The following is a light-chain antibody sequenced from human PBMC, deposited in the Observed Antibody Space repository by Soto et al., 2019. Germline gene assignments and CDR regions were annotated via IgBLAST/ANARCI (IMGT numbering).Light chain of an antibody. J-gene: IGLJ3*02. CDR1: SSDVGGYNY. CDR3: SSYTSTNTWV. CDR2: EVS. Sequence: QSVLTQPASVSDSPGQSITISCIGTSSDVGGYNYVSWYQQHPGKAPKFLIYEVSNRPSGVSNRFSGSKSGNTASLTISGLQAEDEADYYCSSYTSTNTWVFGGGTQLTVL. V-gene: IGLV2-14*01.